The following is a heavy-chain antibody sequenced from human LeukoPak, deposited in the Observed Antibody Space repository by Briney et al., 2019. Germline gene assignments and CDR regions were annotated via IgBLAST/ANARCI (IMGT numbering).Heavy chain of an antibody. V-gene: IGHV3-9*03. Sequence: PGRSLRLSCAASGFTFDDYAMHWVRQAPGKGLEWVSGISWNSGSIGYADSVKGRFTISRDNAKNSLYLQMNSLRAEDMALYYCAKDMEDEVLPAAAFDYWGQGTLVTVSS. J-gene: IGHJ4*02. CDR2: ISWNSGSI. CDR1: GFTFDDYA. CDR3: AKDMEDEVLPAAAFDY. D-gene: IGHD2-2*01.